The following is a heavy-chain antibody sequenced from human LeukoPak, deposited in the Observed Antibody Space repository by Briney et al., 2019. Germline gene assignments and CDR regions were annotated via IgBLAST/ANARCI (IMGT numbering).Heavy chain of an antibody. J-gene: IGHJ4*02. CDR3: TTDFSTVVVGL. V-gene: IGHV3-15*01. CDR2: IKSKTDCGTT. CDR1: GFTFSNAW. D-gene: IGHD2-15*01. Sequence: GGSLRLSCAASGFTFSNAWMSWVRQAPGKGLEWVGRIKSKTDCGTTDYAAPVKGRFTISRDDSKNTLYLQMNSLKTEDTAVYYCTTDFSTVVVGLWGQGTLVTVSS.